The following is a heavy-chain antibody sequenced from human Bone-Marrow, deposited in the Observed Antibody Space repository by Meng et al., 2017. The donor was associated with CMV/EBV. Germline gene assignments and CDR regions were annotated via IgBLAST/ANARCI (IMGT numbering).Heavy chain of an antibody. J-gene: IGHJ4*02. V-gene: IGHV1-69*06. Sequence: KASGGTFSSYAISWVRQAPGQGLEWMGGIIPIFGTANYAQKFQGRVTITADKSTSTAYMELSSLRSEDTAVYYCARDSGDPSLDDFHYWGQGTLVTVS. CDR2: IIPIFGTA. CDR3: ARDSGDPSLDDFHY. D-gene: IGHD3-10*01. CDR1: GGTFSSYA.